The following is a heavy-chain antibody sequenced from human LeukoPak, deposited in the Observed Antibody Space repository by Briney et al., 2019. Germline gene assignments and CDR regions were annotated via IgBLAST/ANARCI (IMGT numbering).Heavy chain of an antibody. CDR1: GYSFTSYW. CDR2: IYPGDSDT. J-gene: IGHJ4*02. D-gene: IGHD2-15*01. Sequence: GESLKISCKGSGYSFTSYWIGWVRQMPGKGLDWMGIIYPGDSDTRYSPSFQGQVTISADKSISTAYLQWSSLKASDTAMYYCALSRDLVVEAAPFDYWGQGTLVTVSS. V-gene: IGHV5-51*01. CDR3: ALSRDLVVEAAPFDY.